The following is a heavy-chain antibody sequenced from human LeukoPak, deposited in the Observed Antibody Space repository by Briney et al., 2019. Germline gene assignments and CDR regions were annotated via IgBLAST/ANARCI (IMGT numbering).Heavy chain of an antibody. J-gene: IGHJ4*02. Sequence: GGSLRLSCAASGFTLNSYWMSWVRQAPGKGLEWVANIKEDGSEKYYVDSVKGRFTISRDNAKNSLYLQMNSLRAEDTAVYYCARETFYFDGSGYSGAPTYWGQGALVTVS. CDR3: ARETFYFDGSGYSGAPTY. V-gene: IGHV3-7*01. CDR1: GFTLNSYW. CDR2: IKEDGSEK. D-gene: IGHD3-22*01.